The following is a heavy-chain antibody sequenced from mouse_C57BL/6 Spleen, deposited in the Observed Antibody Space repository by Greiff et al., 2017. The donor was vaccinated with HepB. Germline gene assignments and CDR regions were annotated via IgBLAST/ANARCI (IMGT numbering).Heavy chain of an antibody. CDR3: TRSYYYGSSPWFAY. J-gene: IGHJ3*01. V-gene: IGHV1-5*01. CDR1: GYTFTSYW. D-gene: IGHD1-1*01. CDR2: IYPGNSDT. Sequence: VQLQQSGTVLARPGASVKMSCKTSGYTFTSYWMHWVKQRPGQGLEWIGAIYPGNSDTSYNQKFKGKAKLTAVTSASTAYMELSSLTNEVSAVYYCTRSYYYGSSPWFAYWGQGTLVTVSA.